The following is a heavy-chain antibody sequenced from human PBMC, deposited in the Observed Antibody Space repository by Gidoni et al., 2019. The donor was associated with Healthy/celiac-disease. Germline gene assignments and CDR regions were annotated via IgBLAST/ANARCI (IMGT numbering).Heavy chain of an antibody. CDR3: AREYYYDSSGYYVHY. J-gene: IGHJ4*02. V-gene: IGHV4-38-2*02. Sequence: QVQLQESGPGLVKPSETLSLTCTVSGYSISSGYYWGWIRQPPGKGLEWIGSIYHSGSTYYNPSLKSRVTISVDTSKNQFSLKLSSVTAADTAVYYCAREYYYDSSGYYVHYWGQGTLVTVSS. CDR2: IYHSGST. CDR1: GYSISSGYY. D-gene: IGHD3-22*01.